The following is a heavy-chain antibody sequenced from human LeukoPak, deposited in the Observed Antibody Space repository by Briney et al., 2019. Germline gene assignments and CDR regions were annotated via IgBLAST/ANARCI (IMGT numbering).Heavy chain of an antibody. J-gene: IGHJ4*02. CDR2: ISGSGGST. Sequence: GGSLRLSCAASGFTFSSYAMSWVRQAPGKGLEWVSAISGSGGSTYYADSVKGRFTISRDNSKNTLYLQMNSLRAEDTAVHYCAKQIAAAGTPFGYWGQETLVTVSS. D-gene: IGHD6-13*01. CDR3: AKQIAAAGTPFGY. V-gene: IGHV3-23*01. CDR1: GFTFSSYA.